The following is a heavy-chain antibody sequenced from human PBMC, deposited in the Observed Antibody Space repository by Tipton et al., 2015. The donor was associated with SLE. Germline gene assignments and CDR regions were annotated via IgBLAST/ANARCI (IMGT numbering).Heavy chain of an antibody. J-gene: IGHJ4*02. CDR3: ARGSVVADDY. CDR1: GGSITSGSYF. Sequence: TLSLTCTVSGGSITSGSYFYNWIRQPAGKGLEWIGRLYTSGAIDYNPSPQSRVTISRDTSKNQFSLDLKSVTAADTAKYYCARGSVVADDYWGQGTLVTVSS. V-gene: IGHV4-61*02. D-gene: IGHD2-15*01. CDR2: LYTSGAI.